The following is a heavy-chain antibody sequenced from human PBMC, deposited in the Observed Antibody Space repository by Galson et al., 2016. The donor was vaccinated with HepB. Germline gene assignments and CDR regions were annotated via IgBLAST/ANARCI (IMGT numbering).Heavy chain of an antibody. V-gene: IGHV4-39*01. J-gene: IGHJ4*02. CDR3: GRLRRTVHESSTFEN. D-gene: IGHD6-6*01. CDR1: GESIATSPYY. CDR2: IYHNGAT. Sequence: SETLSLTCTVSGESIATSPYYWAWIRQSPGKGLQWIGSIYHNGATFYSPPLKSRVTIFTATSKNQFSLNLSSVTAADTAVYYCGRLRRTVHESSTFENWGPGTLVTVSA.